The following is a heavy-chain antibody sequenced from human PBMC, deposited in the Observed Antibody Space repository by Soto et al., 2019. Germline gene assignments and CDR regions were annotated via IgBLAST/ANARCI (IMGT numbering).Heavy chain of an antibody. J-gene: IGHJ6*02. Sequence: GGSLRLSCAASGFTFSSYAMTWVRQAPGKGLEWVSVISGSAGSTYYADSVKGRFTISRDNSKNTLYLQMNSLRAEDTAVYYCAKEMGSSLYYGMDVWGQGTTVTVSS. D-gene: IGHD6-13*01. CDR1: GFTFSSYA. CDR2: ISGSAGST. CDR3: AKEMGSSLYYGMDV. V-gene: IGHV3-23*01.